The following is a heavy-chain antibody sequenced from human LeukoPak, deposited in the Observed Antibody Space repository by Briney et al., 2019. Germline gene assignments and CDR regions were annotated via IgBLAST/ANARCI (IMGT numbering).Heavy chain of an antibody. CDR3: ARDKYGGL. CDR1: GFSFSSYS. J-gene: IGHJ3*01. CDR2: ISTTTTT. D-gene: IGHD3-16*01. V-gene: IGHV3-48*02. Sequence: GGSLRLSCAASGFSFSSYSMKWVRQAPGKGLEWVSYISTTTTTYHADSVKGRFTISRDNAKNSLYLQMNSLRDEDTALYYCARDKYGGLWGQGTMVTVSS.